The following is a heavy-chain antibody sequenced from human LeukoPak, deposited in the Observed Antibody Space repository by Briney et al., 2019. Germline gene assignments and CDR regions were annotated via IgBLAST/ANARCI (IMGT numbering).Heavy chain of an antibody. J-gene: IGHJ3*02. CDR3: AKDIGSGSSPNFFLYPNAFDI. D-gene: IGHD1-26*01. Sequence: GGSLRLSCAASGFTFSSYWMHWVRQAPGKGLEWVSGISWNSGSIGYADSVKGRFTISRDNAKNSLYLQMNSLRAEDTALYYCAKDIGSGSSPNFFLYPNAFDIWGQGTMVTVSS. V-gene: IGHV3-9*01. CDR1: GFTFSSYW. CDR2: ISWNSGSI.